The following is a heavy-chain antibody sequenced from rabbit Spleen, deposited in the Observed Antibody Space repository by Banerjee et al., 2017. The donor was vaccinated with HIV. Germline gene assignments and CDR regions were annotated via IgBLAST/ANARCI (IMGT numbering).Heavy chain of an antibody. CDR3: ARDTGSSFSSYGMDL. D-gene: IGHD8-1*01. J-gene: IGHJ6*01. V-gene: IGHV1S45*01. Sequence: QEQLVESGGGLVKPGTSLTLTCIASGVSFSGSSYMCWVRQAPGKGLVWIACIDSGSSGFTYFASWAKGRFTISKTASTTVTLHMTSLTAADTATYFCARDTGSSFSSYGMDLWGQGTLVTVS. CDR2: IDSGSSGFT. CDR1: GVSFSGSSY.